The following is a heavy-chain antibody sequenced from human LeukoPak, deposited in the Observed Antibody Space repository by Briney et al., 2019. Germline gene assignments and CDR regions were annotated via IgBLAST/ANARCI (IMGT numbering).Heavy chain of an antibody. Sequence: SETLSLTCTVSGGSISSSSYYWGWIRQPPGKGLEWIGSIYYSGSTYYNPSLKSRVTISVDTSKNQFSLKLSSVTAADTAVYYCARSSSWQWLVYYWGQGTRVTVSS. CDR2: IYYSGST. J-gene: IGHJ4*02. CDR1: GGSISSSSYY. V-gene: IGHV4-39*01. CDR3: ARSSSWQWLVYY. D-gene: IGHD6-19*01.